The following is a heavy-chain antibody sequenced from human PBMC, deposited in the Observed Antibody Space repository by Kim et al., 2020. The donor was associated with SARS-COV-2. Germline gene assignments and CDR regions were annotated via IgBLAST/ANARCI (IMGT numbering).Heavy chain of an antibody. D-gene: IGHD3-10*01. V-gene: IGHV4-34*01. J-gene: IGHJ4*02. Sequence: SRVTISVDTSKNQFSLKLSSVTAADTAVYYCARGFGYSITMVRGVSGFDYWGQGTLVTVSS. CDR3: ARGFGYSITMVRGVSGFDY.